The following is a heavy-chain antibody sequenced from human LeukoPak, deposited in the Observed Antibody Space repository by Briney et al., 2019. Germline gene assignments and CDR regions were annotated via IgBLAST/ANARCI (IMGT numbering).Heavy chain of an antibody. J-gene: IGHJ3*02. V-gene: IGHV4-61*02. D-gene: IGHD3-3*01. CDR1: GGSISSGSYY. CDR3: ARTLTPYYDFWSGYSDAFDI. Sequence: PSQTLSLTCTVSGGSISSGSYYWSWIRQPAGKRLEWIGRIYTSGSTNYNPSLKSRVTISVDTSKNQFSLKLSSVTAADTAVYYCARTLTPYYDFWSGYSDAFDIWGQGTMVTVSS. CDR2: IYTSGST.